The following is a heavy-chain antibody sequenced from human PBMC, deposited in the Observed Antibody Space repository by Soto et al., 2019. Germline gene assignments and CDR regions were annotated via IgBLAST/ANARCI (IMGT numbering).Heavy chain of an antibody. CDR2: ISYDGSNK. Sequence: QVQLVESGGGVVQPGRSLRLSCAASGFTFSSYGMHWVRQAPGKGLEWVAVISYDGSNKYYADSVKGRFTISRDNSKNTLYLQMNSLRAEDTAVYYCASTTVETHYWYFDLWGRGILVTVSS. J-gene: IGHJ2*01. CDR1: GFTFSSYG. D-gene: IGHD4-17*01. CDR3: ASTTVETHYWYFDL. V-gene: IGHV3-30*03.